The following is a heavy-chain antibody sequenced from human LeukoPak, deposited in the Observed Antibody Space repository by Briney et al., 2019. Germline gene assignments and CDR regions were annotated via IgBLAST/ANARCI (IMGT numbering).Heavy chain of an antibody. CDR1: GFTVSSNY. J-gene: IGHJ6*02. CDR2: IYSGGST. V-gene: IGHV3-66*01. CDR3: ARDFPFFGVAPPNYGMDV. D-gene: IGHD3-3*01. Sequence: GGSLRLSCAASGFTVSSNYMSWVRQAPGKGLEWVSVIYSGGSTYYADSVKGRFTISRDNSKNTLYLQMNSLRAEDTAVYYCARDFPFFGVAPPNYGMDVWGQGTTVTVSS.